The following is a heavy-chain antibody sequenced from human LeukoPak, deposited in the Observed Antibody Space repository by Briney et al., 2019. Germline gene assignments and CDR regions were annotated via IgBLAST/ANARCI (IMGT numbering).Heavy chain of an antibody. CDR3: ASGGYCSSTSCYRDAFDI. V-gene: IGHV4-4*07. J-gene: IGHJ3*02. CDR1: GGSISNYY. Sequence: MTSETLSLTCTVSGGSISNYYWSWVRQPAGKGLEWIGRIYTTGSPNYNPSLKSRVTISVDTSKNQFSLKLSSVTAADTAVYYCASGGYCSSTSCYRDAFDIWGQGTMVTVSS. D-gene: IGHD2-2*01. CDR2: IYTTGSP.